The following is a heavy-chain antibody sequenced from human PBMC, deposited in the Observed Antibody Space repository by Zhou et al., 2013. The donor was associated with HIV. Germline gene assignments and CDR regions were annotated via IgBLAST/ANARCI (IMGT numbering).Heavy chain of an antibody. CDR1: GYTFNGYD. CDR3: TRVKGVMYSSDFYFAY. Sequence: QVQLVQSGAEVKKPGASVKVSCKASGYTFNGYDINWVRQAPGQGLEWMGWMNPNSGNTGYAQKLQGRVTMTRNTSISTAYMELSSLRSDDTAVYYCTRVKGVMYSSDFYFAYWGQGTLVTVSS. D-gene: IGHD3-22*01. V-gene: IGHV1-8*01. CDR2: MNPNSGNT. J-gene: IGHJ4*02.